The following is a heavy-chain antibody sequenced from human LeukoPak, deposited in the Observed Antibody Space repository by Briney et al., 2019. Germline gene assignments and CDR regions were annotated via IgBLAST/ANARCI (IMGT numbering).Heavy chain of an antibody. Sequence: TSETLSLTCAVYGGSFSGYYWSWIRQPPGKGLEWIGEINHSGSTNYNPSLKSRVTISVDTSKNQFSLKLSSVTAADTAVYYCARGLDTAMVTAHFDYWGQGTLVAVSS. CDR2: INHSGST. D-gene: IGHD5-18*01. CDR1: GGSFSGYY. V-gene: IGHV4-34*01. CDR3: ARGLDTAMVTAHFDY. J-gene: IGHJ4*02.